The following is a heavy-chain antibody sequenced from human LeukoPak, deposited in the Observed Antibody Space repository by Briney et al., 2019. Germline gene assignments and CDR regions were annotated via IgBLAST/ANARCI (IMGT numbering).Heavy chain of an antibody. J-gene: IGHJ4*02. CDR2: ISDSGVTA. Sequence: GGSLRLSCAASGFTFSSYAMTWVRQAPGQGLDWVSAISDSGVTAYYADSVKGRFTISRDNSKSTLYLQMNSLRAEDTAVYYCANLNAPYWGNFDYWGQGTLVTVSS. V-gene: IGHV3-23*01. D-gene: IGHD3-16*01. CDR1: GFTFSSYA. CDR3: ANLNAPYWGNFDY.